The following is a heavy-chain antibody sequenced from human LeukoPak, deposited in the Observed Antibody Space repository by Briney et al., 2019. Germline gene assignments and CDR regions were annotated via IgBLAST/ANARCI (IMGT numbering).Heavy chain of an antibody. D-gene: IGHD2/OR15-2a*01. CDR3: VSFYETY. J-gene: IGHJ4*02. CDR2: INSDGSWT. CDR1: GNYW. V-gene: IGHV3-74*01. Sequence: PGGSLRLSCEASGNYWMHWVRQAPGKGLVWVSHINSDGSWTSYADSVKGRFTISKDNAKNTVYLQMNSLRAEDTAVYYCVSFYETYWGRGILVTVSS.